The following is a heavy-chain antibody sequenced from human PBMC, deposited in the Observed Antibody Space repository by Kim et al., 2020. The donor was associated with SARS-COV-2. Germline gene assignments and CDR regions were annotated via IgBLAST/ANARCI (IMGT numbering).Heavy chain of an antibody. Sequence: ATEYAVSVKGSFTVARDDSKKTAYLQMNGLKTENTAVYYCATYIDYFFNYWGQGILVTVSS. CDR3: ATYIDYFFNY. D-gene: IGHD3-9*01. V-gene: IGHV3-73*01. J-gene: IGHJ4*02. CDR2: AT.